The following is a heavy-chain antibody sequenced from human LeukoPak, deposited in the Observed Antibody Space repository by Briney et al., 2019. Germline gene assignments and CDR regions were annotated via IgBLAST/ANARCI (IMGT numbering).Heavy chain of an antibody. Sequence: NSSQTLSLTCTVSGGSISSGDYYWRWIRQPPGKGLEWIGYIYYSGSIYYNPSLKSRVTISVDTSKNQFSLKLSSVTAADTAVYYCARLVGASDFDYWGQGTLVTVSS. J-gene: IGHJ4*02. D-gene: IGHD1-26*01. CDR3: ARLVGASDFDY. CDR1: GGSISSGDYY. V-gene: IGHV4-30-4*08. CDR2: IYYSGSI.